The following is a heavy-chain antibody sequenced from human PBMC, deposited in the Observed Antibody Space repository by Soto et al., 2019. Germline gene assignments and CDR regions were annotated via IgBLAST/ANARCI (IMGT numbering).Heavy chain of an antibody. Sequence: ASVKVSCKASGYTFINYVMHWVRQAPGQSLEWMGWINAGNGNTKYSQRFQGRVTITRDTSASTAYMELSSLRSEGTAVYYCARRSKHYDSSGSPVRYFDYWGQGTLVTVSS. CDR3: ARRSKHYDSSGSPVRYFDY. V-gene: IGHV1-3*01. CDR1: GYTFINYV. CDR2: INAGNGNT. D-gene: IGHD3-22*01. J-gene: IGHJ4*02.